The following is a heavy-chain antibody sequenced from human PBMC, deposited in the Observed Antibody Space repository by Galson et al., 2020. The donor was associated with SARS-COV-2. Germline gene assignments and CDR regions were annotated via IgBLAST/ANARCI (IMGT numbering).Heavy chain of an antibody. CDR2: ISHSGST. CDR1: GGSISSSNW. J-gene: IGHJ5*02. Sequence: TLSLTCAVSGGSISSSNWWSWVRQPPGKGLECIGEISHSGSTNYNPSLTSRVTISVDKSKNQFSLKLSSVTAADTAVYYCARGVLLWFGELLFRPPKLNWFDPWGQGTLVTVSS. D-gene: IGHD3-10*01. CDR3: ARGVLLWFGELLFRPPKLNWFDP. V-gene: IGHV4-4*02.